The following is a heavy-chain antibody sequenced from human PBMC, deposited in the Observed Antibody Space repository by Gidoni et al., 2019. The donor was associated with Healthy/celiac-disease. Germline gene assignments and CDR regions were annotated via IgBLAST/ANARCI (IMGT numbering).Heavy chain of an antibody. Sequence: QVQLQPWGAGLFKPSETLSLTCAVYGGSFSGYSWSWIRQPPGKGLEWVGEINQSGITNYNPSLKSRVTITVDTSKNQFSLKLSSGTAADTAVYYCAGGPSVLSSSWPYYFDYWGQGTLVTVSS. J-gene: IGHJ4*02. V-gene: IGHV4-34*01. CDR3: AGGPSVLSSSWPYYFDY. CDR2: INQSGIT. D-gene: IGHD6-13*01. CDR1: GGSFSGYS.